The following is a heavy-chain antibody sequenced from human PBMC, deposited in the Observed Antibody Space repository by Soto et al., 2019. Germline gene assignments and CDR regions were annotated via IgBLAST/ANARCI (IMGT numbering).Heavy chain of an antibody. CDR1: GFTFSSYA. D-gene: IGHD3-22*01. J-gene: IGHJ4*02. Sequence: GGSLRLSCAASGFTFSSYAMHWVRQAPGKGLEWVAVISYDGSNKYYADSVKGRFTISRDNSKNTLYQQMNGLRAEDTAVYYCARDSQSLNYYDSSGYPPPFDYWGQGTLVTVSS. V-gene: IGHV3-30-3*01. CDR3: ARDSQSLNYYDSSGYPPPFDY. CDR2: ISYDGSNK.